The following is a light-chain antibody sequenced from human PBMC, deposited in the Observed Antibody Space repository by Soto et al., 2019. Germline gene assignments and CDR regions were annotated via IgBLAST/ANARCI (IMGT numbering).Light chain of an antibody. CDR2: DAS. CDR1: QSVSSSY. V-gene: IGKV3-20*01. CDR3: QEYGSSLTIT. J-gene: IGKJ5*01. Sequence: EIVLTQSPGTLSLSPGERATLSCRASQSVSSSYLAWYQQKPGQAPRLLIYDASSRDTGIPYRFSGSWSGTDFTLTISRLEPEDFSVYYCQEYGSSLTITFGQGTRLEIK.